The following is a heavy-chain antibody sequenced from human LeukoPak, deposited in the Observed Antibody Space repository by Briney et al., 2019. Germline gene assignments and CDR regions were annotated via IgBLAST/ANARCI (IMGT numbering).Heavy chain of an antibody. CDR3: ARGLQWELDAFDI. D-gene: IGHD1-26*01. Sequence: GGSLRLSCAASGFTFSSYWMSWVRQAPGKGLEWVANIKQDGSEKYYVDSVKGRFTISRDNAKNSLYLQMNSLRAEDTALYHCARGLQWELDAFDIWGQGTMVTVSS. V-gene: IGHV3-7*03. CDR1: GFTFSSYW. CDR2: IKQDGSEK. J-gene: IGHJ3*02.